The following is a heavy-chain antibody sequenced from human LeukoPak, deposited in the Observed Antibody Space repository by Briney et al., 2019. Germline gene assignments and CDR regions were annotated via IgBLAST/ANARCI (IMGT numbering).Heavy chain of an antibody. CDR1: GFTFSSYS. D-gene: IGHD3-22*01. J-gene: IGHJ4*02. CDR2: ISSSSSTI. CDR3: TKEGDYYSDTSAYYYGD. V-gene: IGHV3-48*04. Sequence: GGSLRLSCAASGFTFSSYSMNWVRQAPGKGLEWVSYISSSSSTIYYADSVKGRFTISRDNAKNSLYLQMNSLRAEDTAVYYCTKEGDYYSDTSAYYYGDWGQGTLVTVSS.